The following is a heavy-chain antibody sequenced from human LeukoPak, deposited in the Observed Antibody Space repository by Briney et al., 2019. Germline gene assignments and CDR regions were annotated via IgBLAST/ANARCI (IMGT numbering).Heavy chain of an antibody. CDR1: GGTFSSYA. CDR2: IIPIFGTA. J-gene: IGHJ4*02. D-gene: IGHD2-15*01. Sequence: SVKVSCKASGGTFSSYAISWVRQAPGQGLEWMGGIIPIFGTANYAQKFQGRVTIVADESTSTAYMELSSLRSEDTAVYYCARDNPPFCIGGTCYSYWGQGTLVTVSS. V-gene: IGHV1-69*13. CDR3: ARDNPPFCIGGTCYSY.